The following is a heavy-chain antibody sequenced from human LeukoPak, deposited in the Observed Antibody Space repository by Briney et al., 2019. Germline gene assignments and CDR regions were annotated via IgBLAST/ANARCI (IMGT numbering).Heavy chain of an antibody. CDR2: ISSSGSTI. V-gene: IGHV3-11*01. J-gene: IGHJ4*02. Sequence: GGSLRLSCAASGFTFSDYYMSWIRQAPGKGLEWVSYISSSGSTIYYADSVKGRFTISRDNAKNSLYLQMNSLRAEDTAVYYCVRAPCSSTSCPDYWGQGTLVTVSS. CDR3: VRAPCSSTSCPDY. CDR1: GFTFSDYY. D-gene: IGHD2-2*01.